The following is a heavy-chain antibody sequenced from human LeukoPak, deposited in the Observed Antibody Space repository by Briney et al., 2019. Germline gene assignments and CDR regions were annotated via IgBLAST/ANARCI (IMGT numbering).Heavy chain of an antibody. Sequence: GGSLRLSCAASGFTLSSNWMHWVRQVPGKGLVWVSLINPSGSFTTYADSVKRRFTISRDNAKNTLHLQMNILRAEHTAVYYRAKIMVPLGGVIGPFDYWGKGTLVPVS. J-gene: IGHJ4*02. CDR3: AKIMVPLGGVIGPFDY. D-gene: IGHD3-16*02. CDR2: INPSGSFT. V-gene: IGHV3-74*01. CDR1: GFTLSSNW.